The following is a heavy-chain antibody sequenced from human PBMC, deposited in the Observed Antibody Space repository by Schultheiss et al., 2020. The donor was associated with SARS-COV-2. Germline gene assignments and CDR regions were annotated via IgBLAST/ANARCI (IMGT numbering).Heavy chain of an antibody. V-gene: IGHV3-74*01. CDR2: INSDGSST. CDR3: ARDSSFYYFDY. CDR1: GFTFSSYW. Sequence: GGSLRLSCAASGFTFSSYWMSWVRQAPGKGLEWVSRINSDGSSTSYADSVKGRFTISRDNAKNTLYLQMNSLRAEDTAVYYCARDSSFYYFDYWGQGTLVTVSS. J-gene: IGHJ4*02. D-gene: IGHD6-6*01.